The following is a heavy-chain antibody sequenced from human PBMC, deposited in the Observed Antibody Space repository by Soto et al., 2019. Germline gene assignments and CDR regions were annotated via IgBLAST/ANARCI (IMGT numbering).Heavy chain of an antibody. CDR1: GGSFIGYY. CDR3: ARGRSTVRGVIITPRNYYMDV. Sequence: SETLSLTCAVYGGSFIGYYWSWIRQPPGKGLEWIGEINHSGSTNYNPSLKSRVTISVDTSKNQFSLKLSSVTAADTAVYYCARGRSTVRGVIITPRNYYMDVWGKGTTVTV. CDR2: INHSGST. V-gene: IGHV4-34*01. D-gene: IGHD3-10*01. J-gene: IGHJ6*03.